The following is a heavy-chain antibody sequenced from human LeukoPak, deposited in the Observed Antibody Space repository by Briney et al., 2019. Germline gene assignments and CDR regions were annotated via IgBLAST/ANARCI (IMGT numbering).Heavy chain of an antibody. D-gene: IGHD3-16*01. V-gene: IGHV1-2*02. CDR1: RYPFTDYY. J-gene: IGHJ4*02. CDR3: AKDIRLGGVNFFDY. CDR2: INPDSGDT. Sequence: ASVKVSCKTSRYPFTDYYIHWVRQAPGQGLEWVGWINPDSGDTKYGQKFQGRITMTRDTSITTAYMELSRLTSDDTAVYYCAKDIRLGGVNFFDYWGQGTLVTVSS.